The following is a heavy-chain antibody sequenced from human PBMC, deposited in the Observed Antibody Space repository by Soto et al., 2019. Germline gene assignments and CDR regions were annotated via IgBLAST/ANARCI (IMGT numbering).Heavy chain of an antibody. CDR3: ARDYYKYYDSSGYYRSPAY. V-gene: IGHV3-30-3*01. J-gene: IGHJ4*02. D-gene: IGHD3-22*01. Sequence: PGGSLRLSCAASGFTYSTYTMHWVRQAPGEGPEWVAVISYDGNNKFYADSVKGRFTISRDSTKQTLYLQMNSLRAEDTAVYYCARDYYKYYDSSGYYRSPAYWGQGNLVTVSS. CDR1: GFTYSTYT. CDR2: ISYDGNNK.